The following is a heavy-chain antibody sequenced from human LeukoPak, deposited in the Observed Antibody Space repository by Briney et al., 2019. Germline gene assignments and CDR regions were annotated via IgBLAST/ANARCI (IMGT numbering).Heavy chain of an antibody. V-gene: IGHV4-30-2*01. CDR2: IYHSGST. CDR3: ARGGCSSTSCYTNWFDP. D-gene: IGHD2-2*02. CDR1: GGSISSGGYY. J-gene: IGHJ5*02. Sequence: SETLSLTCTVSGGSISSGGYYWSWIRQPLGKGLEWIGYIYHSGSTYYNPSLKSRVTISVDRSKNQFSLKLSSVTAADTAVYYCARGGCSSTSCYTNWFDPWGQGTPVTVSS.